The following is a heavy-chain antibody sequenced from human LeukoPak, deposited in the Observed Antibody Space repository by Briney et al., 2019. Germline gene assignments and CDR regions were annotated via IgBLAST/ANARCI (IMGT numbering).Heavy chain of an antibody. V-gene: IGHV4-59*08. J-gene: IGHJ5*02. D-gene: IGHD2-2*01. CDR3: ARLGTTQTIVVVPAANWFDP. CDR1: GGSISSYY. CDR2: IYYSGST. Sequence: PSETLSLTCTVSGGSISSYYWSWIRQPPGKGLEWIGYIYYSGSTNHNPSLKSRVTISVDTSKNQFSLKLSSVTAADTAVYYCARLGTTQTIVVVPAANWFDPWGQGTLVTVSS.